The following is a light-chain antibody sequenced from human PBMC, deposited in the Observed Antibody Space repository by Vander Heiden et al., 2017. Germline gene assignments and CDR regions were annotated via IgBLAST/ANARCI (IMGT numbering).Light chain of an antibody. Sequence: QSALTQPPSASGSPGQSVTISCTGTNSDIGGYNYVSWYQQYPGRAPKLMLFEINKRASGVPNRFSGFKSGTTAYLTVSGLQAEDEGDYYCSSYAGNNILIFGGGTTLTVL. CDR1: NSDIGGYNY. V-gene: IGLV2-8*01. CDR3: SSYAGNNILI. CDR2: EIN. J-gene: IGLJ2*01.